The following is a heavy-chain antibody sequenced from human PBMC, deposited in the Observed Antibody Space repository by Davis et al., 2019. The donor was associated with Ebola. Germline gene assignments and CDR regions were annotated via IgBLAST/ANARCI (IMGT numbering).Heavy chain of an antibody. CDR3: ARDSEEQWVGHLGWFDP. J-gene: IGHJ5*02. CDR2: INPNSGGT. V-gene: IGHV1-2*06. Sequence: ASVKVSCKASGYTFTGYYMHWVRQAPGQGLEWMGRINPNSGGTNYAQKFQGRVTMTRGTSISTAYMELSRLRSDDTAVYYCARDSEEQWVGHLGWFDPWGQGTLVTVSS. CDR1: GYTFTGYY. D-gene: IGHD6-19*01.